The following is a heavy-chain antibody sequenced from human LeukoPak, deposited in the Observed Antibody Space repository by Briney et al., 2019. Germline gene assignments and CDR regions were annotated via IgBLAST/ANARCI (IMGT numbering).Heavy chain of an antibody. CDR3: ARGQGVAVATKHNWFDP. V-gene: IGHV1-2*02. D-gene: IGHD6-19*01. CDR2: INPNSGGT. Sequence: ASVKVSCKASGYTFTDYYMHWVRQAPGQGLEWMGWINPNSGGTNYAQKFQARVTMTRGTSISTAYMELSSLRSDDTAVYYCARGQGVAVATKHNWFDPWGQGTLVTVSS. CDR1: GYTFTDYY. J-gene: IGHJ5*02.